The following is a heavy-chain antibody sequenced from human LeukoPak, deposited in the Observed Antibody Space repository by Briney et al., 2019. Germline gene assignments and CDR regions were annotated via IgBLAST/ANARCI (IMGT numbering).Heavy chain of an antibody. CDR3: AALDYGDYPHAFDI. Sequence: SVKVSCKASGFTFTSSARQWVRQARGQRLEWIGWIVVGSGNTNYAQKFQERVTITRDMSTSTAYMELSSLRSEDTAVYYCAALDYGDYPHAFDIWGQGTMVTVSS. CDR1: GFTFTSSA. D-gene: IGHD4-17*01. J-gene: IGHJ3*02. CDR2: IVVGSGNT. V-gene: IGHV1-58*02.